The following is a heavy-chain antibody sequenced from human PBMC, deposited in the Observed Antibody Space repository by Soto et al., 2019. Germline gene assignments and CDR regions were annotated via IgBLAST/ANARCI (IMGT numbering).Heavy chain of an antibody. CDR2: IYHSGST. CDR3: ARVSWGEYCSTTSCHNGSHCDYLAV. V-gene: IGHV4-59*01. Sequence: SETLSLTCTVSGGSISNYYWSWIRQPPGKGLEWIGYIYHSGSTNFNPSLKSRVTISVDTSKNQFSLRLSSVTAADTAVYYCARVSWGEYCSTTSCHNGSHCDYLAVWGKGTSVTVSS. D-gene: IGHD2-2*01. J-gene: IGHJ6*03. CDR1: GGSISNYY.